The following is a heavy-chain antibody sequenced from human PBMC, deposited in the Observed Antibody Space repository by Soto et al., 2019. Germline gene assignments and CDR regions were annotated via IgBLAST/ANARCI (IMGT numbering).Heavy chain of an antibody. V-gene: IGHV3-21*01. CDR1: GFTFSSYS. D-gene: IGHD6-19*01. Sequence: GGSLRRSCAASGFTFSSYSMNWVRQAPGKGLEWVSSISSSSSYIYYADSVKGRFTISRDNAKNSLYLQMNSLRAEDTAVYYCARGPAGYSSGWFLFDYWGQGTLVTVSS. J-gene: IGHJ4*02. CDR3: ARGPAGYSSGWFLFDY. CDR2: ISSSSSYI.